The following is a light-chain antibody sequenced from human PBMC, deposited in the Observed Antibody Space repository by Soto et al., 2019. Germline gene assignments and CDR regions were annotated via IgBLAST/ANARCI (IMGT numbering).Light chain of an antibody. CDR1: QEITSY. Sequence: DIQMTQSPSSLSASVGDRVTITCQASQEITSYLNWYQYKPGKAPKLLIYDASILETGVPPRFSGSGSGTDFTLTITSLQPEDVATYYCQHCDYLPIFGPGTTVDFK. V-gene: IGKV1-33*01. CDR2: DAS. J-gene: IGKJ3*01. CDR3: QHCDYLPI.